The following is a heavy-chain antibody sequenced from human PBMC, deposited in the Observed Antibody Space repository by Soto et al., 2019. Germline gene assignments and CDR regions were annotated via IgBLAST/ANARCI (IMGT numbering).Heavy chain of an antibody. Sequence: GGSLRLSCAASGFTFSSYGMHWVRQAPGKGLEWVAVIWYDGSNKYYADSVKGRFTISRDNSKNTLYLQMNSLRAEDTAVYYCARGTEYYYDSSGYSYFDYWGQGTLVTVSS. CDR3: ARGTEYYYDSSGYSYFDY. J-gene: IGHJ4*02. CDR1: GFTFSSYG. V-gene: IGHV3-33*01. CDR2: IWYDGSNK. D-gene: IGHD3-22*01.